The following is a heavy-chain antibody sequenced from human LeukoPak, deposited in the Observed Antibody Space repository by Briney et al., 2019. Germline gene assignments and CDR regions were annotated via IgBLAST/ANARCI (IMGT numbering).Heavy chain of an antibody. V-gene: IGHV3-23*01. Sequence: GGTLRLSCAASGATFSSHGMKWVRQAPGKGLEWVSGISPSGGITYYTDSVKGRFTISRDNSKNTQSLQMNSLRAEDTAVYYCAKDDNWGRYKHWGQGTLVTVSS. D-gene: IGHD7-27*01. CDR3: AKDDNWGRYKH. CDR1: GATFSSHG. CDR2: ISPSGGIT. J-gene: IGHJ1*01.